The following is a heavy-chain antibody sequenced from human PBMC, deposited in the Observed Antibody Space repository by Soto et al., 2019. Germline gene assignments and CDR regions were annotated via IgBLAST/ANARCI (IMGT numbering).Heavy chain of an antibody. Sequence: PGESLKISCKGSGYSFTSYWISWVRQMPGEGLEWMGRIDPSDSYTNYSPSFQGHVTISADKSISTAYLQWSSLKASDTAMYYCARFSSSVVSNYYYYGMDVWGQGTTVTVS. V-gene: IGHV5-10-1*01. D-gene: IGHD2-15*01. J-gene: IGHJ6*02. CDR3: ARFSSSVVSNYYYYGMDV. CDR2: IDPSDSYT. CDR1: GYSFTSYW.